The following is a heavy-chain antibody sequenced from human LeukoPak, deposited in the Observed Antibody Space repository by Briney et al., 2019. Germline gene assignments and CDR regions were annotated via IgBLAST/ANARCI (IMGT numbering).Heavy chain of an antibody. V-gene: IGHV3-53*01. J-gene: IGHJ4*02. CDR2: VYGDGST. D-gene: IGHD3-22*01. CDR3: ATKTVGNYPYDY. Sequence: GGSLRLSCAVSGFTVSINYMAWVRQAPGKGLEWVSLVYGDGSTYYADSVKGRFTISRDISKNTVYLQMTSLRAEDTALYYCATKTVGNYPYDYWGQGTLVTVSP. CDR1: GFTVSINY.